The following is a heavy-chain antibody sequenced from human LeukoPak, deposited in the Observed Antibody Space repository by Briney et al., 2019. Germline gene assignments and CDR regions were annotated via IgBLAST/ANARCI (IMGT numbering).Heavy chain of an antibody. CDR2: IDADNGDT. CDR1: GYIFSDYV. Sequence: ASVKVSCTASGYIFSDYVIHWVRQAPGQRFEWMGWIDADNGDTRSSQKFQGRVTISRDTSASTAYMELSSLRSEDTAVYYCARGSSSDWPLDSWGQGTLVTISS. CDR3: ARGSSSDWPLDS. D-gene: IGHD6-19*01. J-gene: IGHJ4*02. V-gene: IGHV1-3*01.